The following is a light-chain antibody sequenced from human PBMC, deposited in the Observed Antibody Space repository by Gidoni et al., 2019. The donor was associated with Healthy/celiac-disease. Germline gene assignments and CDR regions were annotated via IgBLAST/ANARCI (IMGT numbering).Light chain of an antibody. Sequence: DIVLTQSPATLSLSPGERATLSCRASQSVSSYLAWYQQKPGESPRLLIHDASNRSTGIPARFSGRGSGTDFTLTISSLEPEDFAVYYCQQRSNWPLLTFXGXTKVEIK. CDR2: DAS. CDR1: QSVSSY. J-gene: IGKJ4*01. V-gene: IGKV3-11*01. CDR3: QQRSNWPLLT.